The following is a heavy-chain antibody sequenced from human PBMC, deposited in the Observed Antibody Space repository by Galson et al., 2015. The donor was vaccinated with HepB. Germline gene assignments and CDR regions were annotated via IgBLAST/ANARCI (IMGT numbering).Heavy chain of an antibody. CDR1: GFPFSRYA. J-gene: IGHJ4*02. Sequence: SLRLSCAASGFPFSRYAMSWVRQAPGKGLEWVSLIHIGGGRTYYADSVKGRFTISRDDSKNTLFLQMNSLRAEDTAVYYCAKMPGYYVEYWGQGTLVTVSS. CDR3: AKMPGYYVEY. V-gene: IGHV3-23*01. CDR2: IHIGGGRT. D-gene: IGHD3-22*01.